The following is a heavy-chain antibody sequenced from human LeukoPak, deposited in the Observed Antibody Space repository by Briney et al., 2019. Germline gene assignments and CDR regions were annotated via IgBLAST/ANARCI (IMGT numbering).Heavy chain of an antibody. V-gene: IGHV4-59*01. CDR1: GGSISSYY. Sequence: SETLAPTGTVSGGSISSYYWSWIGQPPGKGRGWIRYIYYTGSTNYNPSLKSRASISVDTSKNQFSLKLSSVTAADTAVYYCARAFSSGWYPYSIGGLWFDYWGQGALVTVSS. J-gene: IGHJ4*02. CDR3: ARAFSSGWYPYSIGGLWFDY. CDR2: IYYTGST. D-gene: IGHD6-19*01.